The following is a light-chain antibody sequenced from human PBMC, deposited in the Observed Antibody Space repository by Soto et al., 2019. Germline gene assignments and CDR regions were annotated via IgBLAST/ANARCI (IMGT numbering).Light chain of an antibody. V-gene: IGLV1-40*01. Sequence: QSVLTQPPSVSGAPGQRVTISCTGSSSNIGAGFDVHWYQQLPGTAPKLLIYGNSNRPSGVPDRFSGSKSGTSASLAITGLQAEHEADYYCKSYDNSLSGYVFGTGTKVTVL. CDR1: SSNIGAGFD. J-gene: IGLJ1*01. CDR2: GNS. CDR3: KSYDNSLSGYV.